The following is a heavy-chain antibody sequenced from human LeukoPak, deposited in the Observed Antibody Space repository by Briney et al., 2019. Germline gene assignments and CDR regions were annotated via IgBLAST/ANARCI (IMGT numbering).Heavy chain of an antibody. Sequence: GGSLRLSCAASGFTFNTYGMNWVRQAPGKGLEWVAVIWYDGSIKYYAESVKGRFTISRDNTKNSLYLQMNSLRAEDTAVFYCARDQYDTWSRRGNFDSWGQGTLVIVSS. J-gene: IGHJ4*02. CDR2: IWYDGSIK. CDR1: GFTFNTYG. CDR3: ARDQYDTWSRRGNFDS. V-gene: IGHV3-33*01. D-gene: IGHD3-3*01.